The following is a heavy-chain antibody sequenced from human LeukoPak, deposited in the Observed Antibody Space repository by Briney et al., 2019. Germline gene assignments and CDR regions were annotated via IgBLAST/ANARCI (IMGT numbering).Heavy chain of an antibody. J-gene: IGHJ5*02. CDR2: ISGTGGST. CDR3: AKDYGPLVGVPRWGDWFDA. V-gene: IGHV3-23*01. Sequence: PGGSLRLSCAASGFTFSTYAMTWVRQAPGKGLEWVSLISGTGGSTYYADPVKGRFTISRDNSKNTLYMQMNSPRAENRAVYYCAKDYGPLVGVPRWGDWFDAWGQGTLVTVSS. CDR1: GFTFSTYA. D-gene: IGHD1-26*01.